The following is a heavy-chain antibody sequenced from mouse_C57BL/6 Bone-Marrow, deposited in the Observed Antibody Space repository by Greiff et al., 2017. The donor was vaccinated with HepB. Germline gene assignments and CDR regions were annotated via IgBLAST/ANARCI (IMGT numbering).Heavy chain of an antibody. CDR2: IWRGGST. CDR3: AKVPFYYGSSYWYCDV. D-gene: IGHD1-1*01. J-gene: IGHJ1*03. V-gene: IGHV2-5*01. CDR1: GFSLTSYG. Sequence: VHLVESGPGLVQPSQSLSITCTVSGFSLTSYGVHWVRQSPGKGLEWLGVIWRGGSTDYNAAFMSRLSITKDNSKSQVFFKMNSLQADDTAIYYCAKVPFYYGSSYWYCDVWGTGTTVTVSS.